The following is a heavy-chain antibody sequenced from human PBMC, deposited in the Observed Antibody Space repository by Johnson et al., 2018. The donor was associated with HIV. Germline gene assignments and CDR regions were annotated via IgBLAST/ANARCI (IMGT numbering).Heavy chain of an antibody. CDR1: GFTFSSYA. CDR3: ARGAITCGGVIGGDDAFDI. J-gene: IGHJ3*02. D-gene: IGHD3-16*02. V-gene: IGHV3-30-3*01. Sequence: QMLLVESGGGVVQPGGSLRLSCAASGFTFSSYAMHWVRQAPGKGLEWVAVISYDGSNNYYADSVTGRFTISRDNSKNALYLQMNSLRAEDTVVYYCARGAITCGGVIGGDDAFDIWGQGTMVTVSS. CDR2: ISYDGSNN.